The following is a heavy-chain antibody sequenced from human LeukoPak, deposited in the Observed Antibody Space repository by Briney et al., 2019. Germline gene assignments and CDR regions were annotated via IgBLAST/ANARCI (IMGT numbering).Heavy chain of an antibody. D-gene: IGHD3-22*01. CDR2: ISSSSSYI. CDR3: ARDGYYYDSSGYYVGLSFDY. Sequence: PGGSLRLSCAASGFTFSSYSMNWVRHAPPQGRGWGSSISSSSSYIYYADSVKGRFTISRDNAKNSLYLQMNSLRAEDTAVYYCARDGYYYDSSGYYVGLSFDYWGQGTLVTVSS. J-gene: IGHJ4*02. CDR1: GFTFSSYS. V-gene: IGHV3-21*01.